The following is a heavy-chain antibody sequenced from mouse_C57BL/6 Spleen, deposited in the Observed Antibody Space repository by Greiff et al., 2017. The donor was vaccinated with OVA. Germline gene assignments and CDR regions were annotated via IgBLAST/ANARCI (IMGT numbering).Heavy chain of an antibody. CDR3: ARSGHYYGSTSYFDY. Sequence: EVKLMESGPELVKPGASVKMSCKASGYTFTDYNMHWVKQSHGKSLEWIGYINPNNGGTSYNQKFKGKATLTVNKSSSTAYMELRSLTSEDSAVYYCARSGHYYGSTSYFDYWGQGTTLTVSS. D-gene: IGHD1-1*01. J-gene: IGHJ2*01. CDR1: GYTFTDYN. V-gene: IGHV1-22*01. CDR2: INPNNGGT.